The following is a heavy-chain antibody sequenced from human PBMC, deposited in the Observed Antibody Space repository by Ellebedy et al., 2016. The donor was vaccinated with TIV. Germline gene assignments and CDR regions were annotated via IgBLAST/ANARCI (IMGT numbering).Heavy chain of an antibody. V-gene: IGHV5-51*01. CDR3: AREEETGNSWFTY. CDR1: GYDFTNYW. CDR2: IDPSNSDT. D-gene: IGHD6-13*01. J-gene: IGHJ4*02. Sequence: GESLKISCNGSGYDFTNYWIGWVRQMPGKGLEWMAIIDPSNSDTRYSPSFVGQVTISADKSISTAYLQWDSLVASDTAMYYCAREEETGNSWFTYWGRGTLVTVSS.